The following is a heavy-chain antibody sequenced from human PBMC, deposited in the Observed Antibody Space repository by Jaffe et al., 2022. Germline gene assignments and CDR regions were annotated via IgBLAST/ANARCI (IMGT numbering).Heavy chain of an antibody. J-gene: IGHJ3*02. Sequence: QVQLVESGGGVVQPGGSLRLSCAASGFTFSSYGMHWVRQAPGKGLEWVAFIRYDGSNKYYADSVKGRFTISRDNSKNTLYLQMNSLRAEDTAVYYCAKDGEPSTTVTTGRYAFDIWGQGTMVTVSS. V-gene: IGHV3-30*02. CDR2: IRYDGSNK. CDR1: GFTFSSYG. D-gene: IGHD4-17*01. CDR3: AKDGEPSTTVTTGRYAFDI.